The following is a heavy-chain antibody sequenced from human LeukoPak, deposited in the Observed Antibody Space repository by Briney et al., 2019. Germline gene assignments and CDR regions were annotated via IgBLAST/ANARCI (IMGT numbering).Heavy chain of an antibody. D-gene: IGHD3-22*01. CDR3: ARGSHYDSGGYYYPNCFDP. CDR2: IHYDGSNK. V-gene: IGHV3-30*02. J-gene: IGHJ5*02. Sequence: PGGSLRLSCAASGFTFSSYGMHWVRQTPGKGLEWVAFIHYDGSNKYYADSVKGRLTISRDNSKNTLYLQMNILRVEDTAVYYCARGSHYDSGGYYYPNCFDPWGQGTLVTVSS. CDR1: GFTFSSYG.